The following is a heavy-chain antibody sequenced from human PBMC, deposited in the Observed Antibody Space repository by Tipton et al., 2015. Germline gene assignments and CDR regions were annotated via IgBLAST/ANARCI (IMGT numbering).Heavy chain of an antibody. CDR2: VSYSGST. J-gene: IGHJ4*02. V-gene: IGHV4-59*01. CDR3: ARDFRWGCSGGSCPPGIFDS. CDR1: GDSISSSH. Sequence: TLSLTCTVSGDSISSSHWSWIRQPPGKGLEWIGSVSYSGSTKYNPSLKSRVTISVDTAKNQFSLKLSSVTAADTAVYYCARDFRWGCSGGSCPPGIFDSWGQGTLVTVSS. D-gene: IGHD2-15*01.